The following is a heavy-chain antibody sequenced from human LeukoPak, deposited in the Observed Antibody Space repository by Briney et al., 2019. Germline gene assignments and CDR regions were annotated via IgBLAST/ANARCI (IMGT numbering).Heavy chain of an antibody. D-gene: IGHD3-22*01. J-gene: IGHJ5*02. Sequence: SETLSLTCAVYGGSFSGYYWSWIRQPPGKGLEWIGEINHSGSTNYKPTLKSRVTISVDTSTNQFSLKLSSVTAADTAVYYCARASDNYESSGSGPWGQGTLVTVSS. V-gene: IGHV4-34*01. CDR2: INHSGST. CDR1: GGSFSGYY. CDR3: ARASDNYESSGSGP.